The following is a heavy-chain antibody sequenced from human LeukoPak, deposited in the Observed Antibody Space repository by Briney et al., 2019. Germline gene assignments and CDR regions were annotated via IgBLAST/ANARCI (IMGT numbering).Heavy chain of an antibody. CDR1: GFTFSSYA. J-gene: IGHJ4*02. D-gene: IGHD5/OR15-5a*01. CDR2: ISYDGSNK. CDR3: ATSTWSTYYFDC. V-gene: IGHV3-30-3*01. Sequence: GGSLRLSCAASGFTFSSYAMHWVRQAPGKGLEWVAVISYDGSNKYYADSVKGRFTISRDNSKNTLYLQMNSLRAEDTAVYYCATSTWSTYYFDCWGQGTLVTVSS.